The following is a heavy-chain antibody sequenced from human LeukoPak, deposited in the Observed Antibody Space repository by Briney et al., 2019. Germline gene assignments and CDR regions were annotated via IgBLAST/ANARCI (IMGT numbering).Heavy chain of an antibody. J-gene: IGHJ1*01. V-gene: IGHV3-48*04. D-gene: IGHD6-13*01. CDR1: GFTFSSYS. Sequence: GGSLRLSCAASGFTFSSYSMNWVRQAPGKGLEWVSYISCSSSTIYYADSVKGRFTTSRDNAKNSLDLQMNSLKVEDTAVYYCATPAAGPGAEYSLYWGQGTLVIVSS. CDR2: ISCSSSTI. CDR3: ATPAAGPGAEYSLY.